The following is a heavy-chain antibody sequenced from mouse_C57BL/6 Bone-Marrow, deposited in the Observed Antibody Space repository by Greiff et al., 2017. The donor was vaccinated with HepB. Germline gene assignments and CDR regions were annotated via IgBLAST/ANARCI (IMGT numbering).Heavy chain of an antibody. V-gene: IGHV1-59*01. J-gene: IGHJ3*01. CDR3: ARDYGSSPFAY. CDR2: IYPSDSYT. D-gene: IGHD1-1*01. CDR1: GYTFTSYW. Sequence: QVQLQQPGAELVRPGTSVKLSCKASGYTFTSYWMHWVKQRPGQGLEWIGVIYPSDSYTNYNQKFKGKATWTVDTSSSTAYMQLSSLTSEDSAVYYCARDYGSSPFAYWGQGTLVTVSA.